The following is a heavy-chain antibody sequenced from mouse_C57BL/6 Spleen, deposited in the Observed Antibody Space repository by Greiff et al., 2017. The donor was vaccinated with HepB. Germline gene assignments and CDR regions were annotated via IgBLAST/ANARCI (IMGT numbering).Heavy chain of an antibody. CDR1: GYTFTSYW. J-gene: IGHJ2*01. CDR3: ARRTGTDYFDY. D-gene: IGHD4-1*01. Sequence: VQLQQPGAELVKPGASVKLSCKASGYTFTSYWMQWVKQRPGQGLEWIGEIDPSDSYTNYNQKFKGKATLTVDTSSSTAYMQLSSLTSEDSAVYYCARRTGTDYFDYWGQGTTLTVSS. V-gene: IGHV1-50*01. CDR2: IDPSDSYT.